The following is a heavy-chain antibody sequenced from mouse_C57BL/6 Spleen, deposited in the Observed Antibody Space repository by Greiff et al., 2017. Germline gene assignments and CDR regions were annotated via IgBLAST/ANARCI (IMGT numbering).Heavy chain of an antibody. CDR3: ARTGGQGSGPTLYAMDY. V-gene: IGHV1-53*01. CDR2: INPSNGGT. CDR1: GYTFTSYW. J-gene: IGHJ4*01. Sequence: QVQLQQPGTELVKPGASVKLSCKASGYTFTSYWMHWVKQRPGQGLEWIGNINPSNGGTNYNEKFKSKATLTVDKSSSTAYMQLSSLTSEDSAVYYCARTGGQGSGPTLYAMDYWGQGTSVTVSS. D-gene: IGHD3-2*02.